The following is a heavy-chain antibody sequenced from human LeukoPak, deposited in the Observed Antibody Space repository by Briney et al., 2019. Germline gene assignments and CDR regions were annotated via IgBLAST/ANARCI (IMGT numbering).Heavy chain of an antibody. CDR2: INHSGST. D-gene: IGHD2-15*01. V-gene: IGHV4-34*01. J-gene: IGHJ4*02. CDR3: ARAPQACSGGSCYPSQFDY. CDR1: GGSLSAYY. Sequence: PSETLSLTCAVYGGSLSAYYWSWIRQFPGKGLEWIAEINHSGSTNYNPSLKSRVTISVDTSKNQFSLKLSSVTAADTAVYYCARAPQACSGGSCYPSQFDYWGQGTLVTVSS.